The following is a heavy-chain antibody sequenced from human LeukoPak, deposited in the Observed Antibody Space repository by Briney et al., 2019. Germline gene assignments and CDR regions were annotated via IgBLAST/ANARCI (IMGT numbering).Heavy chain of an antibody. CDR3: VKGYCSSTSCYAFDY. CDR1: GFIFSSYA. Sequence: GGSLRLSCSASGFIFSSYAMHWVRQAPGKGLEYVSSISSNGGSTYYADSVKGRFTISRDNSKNTLYLQMSSLRGEDTAVYYCVKGYCSSTSCYAFDYWGQGTLVTVSS. V-gene: IGHV3-64D*09. CDR2: ISSNGGST. D-gene: IGHD2-2*01. J-gene: IGHJ4*02.